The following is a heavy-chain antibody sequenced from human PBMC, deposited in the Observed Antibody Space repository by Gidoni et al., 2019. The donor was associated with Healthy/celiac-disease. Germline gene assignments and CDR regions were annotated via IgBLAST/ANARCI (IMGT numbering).Heavy chain of an antibody. J-gene: IGHJ4*02. Sequence: QVQLVQSGAEVQKPASSVKVSCKASGVTFSSYAISWVRQAPGQGLEWMGGIIPIFGTENDAQKCQGRVRITADESTNTAYMELSSVRAEDTAGYYCATYSGRHNYWGQGTLVTVSS. V-gene: IGHV1-69*01. CDR1: GVTFSSYA. CDR3: ATYSGRHNY. CDR2: IIPIFGTE. D-gene: IGHD1-26*01.